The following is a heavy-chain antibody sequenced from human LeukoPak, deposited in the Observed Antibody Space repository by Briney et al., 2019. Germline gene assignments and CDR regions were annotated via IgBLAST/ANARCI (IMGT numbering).Heavy chain of an antibody. CDR3: AKDFPPGAVAGNVPQDY. V-gene: IGHV3-48*03. Sequence: PGGSLRLSCAASGFTFSNYEMNWVRQAPGKGLEWVSYISSSGTTVYYADSVKGRFTVSRDNAKNSLYLQMNSLRAEDTAVYYCAKDFPPGAVAGNVPQDYWGQGTLVTVSS. CDR2: ISSSGTTV. CDR1: GFTFSNYE. D-gene: IGHD6-19*01. J-gene: IGHJ4*02.